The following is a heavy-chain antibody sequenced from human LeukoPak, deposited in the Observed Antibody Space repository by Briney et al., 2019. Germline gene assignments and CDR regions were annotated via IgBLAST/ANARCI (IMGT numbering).Heavy chain of an antibody. J-gene: IGHJ4*02. CDR1: GYTFTNYG. D-gene: IGHD3-10*01. V-gene: IGHV1-18*01. Sequence: ASVKVSCKASGYTFTNYGITWVRQAPGQGREWMGWISAYNGHTNYAQNLQGRVTMTTDTSTSTAYMELRSLTSDDTAVYYCARDGSGPGFDYWGQGTLVPVSS. CDR3: ARDGSGPGFDY. CDR2: ISAYNGHT.